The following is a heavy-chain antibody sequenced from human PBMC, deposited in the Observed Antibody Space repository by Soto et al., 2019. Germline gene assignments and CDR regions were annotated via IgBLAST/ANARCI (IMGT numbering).Heavy chain of an antibody. CDR1: GGSIGTYY. D-gene: IGHD3-9*01. V-gene: IGHV4-59*08. CDR3: ARHPGYYDILTGYTTYYFDY. J-gene: IGHJ4*02. CDR2: IYYRGNT. Sequence: QVQLQESGPGLVKPSETLSLTCTVSGGSIGTYYWSWIRQPPGKGLEWIGYIYYRGNTDYNPSLKCRVTISLDTPKNQFSLKLSSVTAADTVVYYCARHPGYYDILTGYTTYYFDYWGQGILVTVSS.